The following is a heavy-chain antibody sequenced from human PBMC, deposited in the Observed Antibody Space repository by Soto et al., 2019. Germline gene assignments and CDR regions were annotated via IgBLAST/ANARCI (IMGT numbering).Heavy chain of an antibody. CDR1: GDSISRSNYF. J-gene: IGHJ4*02. V-gene: IGHV4-39*01. Sequence: QLQLQESGLGLVKPSETLSLTCTVSGDSISRSNYFWAWVRQPPGRGLEWIATTHYTGNTNYNPSLRSRLTISVDTSKNQFSLRLNSVTAADTAAYYCARRAYGSGNYLYFDSWGQGTLVTVSS. CDR3: ARRAYGSGNYLYFDS. CDR2: THYTGNT. D-gene: IGHD3-10*01.